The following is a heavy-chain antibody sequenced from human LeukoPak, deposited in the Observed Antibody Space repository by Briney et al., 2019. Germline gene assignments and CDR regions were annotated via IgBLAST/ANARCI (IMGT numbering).Heavy chain of an antibody. CDR3: ARALWDY. CDR2: VYSDGNT. V-gene: IGHV3-66*01. Sequence: GGSLRLSCVASGFTVSSDYMSWVRQAPGKGLEWVSVVYSDGNTYYEDSVRGRFTISRDNSKNTVSLQMNRLRVEDTAVYYCARALWDYWGQGTLVTVSS. CDR1: GFTVSSDY. D-gene: IGHD3-16*01. J-gene: IGHJ4*02.